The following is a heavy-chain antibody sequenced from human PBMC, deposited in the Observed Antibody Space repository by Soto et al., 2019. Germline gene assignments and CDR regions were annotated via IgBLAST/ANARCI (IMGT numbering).Heavy chain of an antibody. D-gene: IGHD6-13*01. CDR1: GFTFSSYG. J-gene: IGHJ6*02. CDR3: AKDGIVLAAAGHYYYYGMDV. V-gene: IGHV3-30*18. CDR2: ISYDGSNK. Sequence: QVQLVESGGGVVQPGRSLRLSCAASGFTFSSYGMHWVRQAPGKGLEWGAVISYDGSNKYYADSVKGRFTISRDNSKNTLYLQMNSLRAEDTAVYYCAKDGIVLAAAGHYYYYGMDVWAKGPRSPSP.